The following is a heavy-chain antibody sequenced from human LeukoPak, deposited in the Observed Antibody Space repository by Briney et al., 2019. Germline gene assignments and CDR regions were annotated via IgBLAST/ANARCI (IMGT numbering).Heavy chain of an antibody. V-gene: IGHV3-20*04. CDR3: ARSSGWYSYYYYMDV. CDR2: INWNGGST. J-gene: IGHJ6*03. CDR1: GFTFDDYG. Sequence: GGSLRLSCAASGFTFDDYGMSWVRQAPGKGLEWVSGINWNGGSTGYADSVKGRFTISRDNAKNSLYLQMNSLRAEDTAVYYCARSSGWYSYYYYMDVWGKGTTVTISS. D-gene: IGHD6-19*01.